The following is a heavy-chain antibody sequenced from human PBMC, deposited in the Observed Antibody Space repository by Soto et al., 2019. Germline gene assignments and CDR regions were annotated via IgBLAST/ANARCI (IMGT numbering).Heavy chain of an antibody. J-gene: IGHJ6*02. CDR1: GYTFTSYD. V-gene: IGHV1-8*01. CDR3: ARGDYCISTSCYGGYYSYGMDV. D-gene: IGHD2-2*01. CDR2: MNPNSGNT. Sequence: ASVKVSCKASGYTFTSYDINWVRQATGQGLEWMGWMNPNSGNTGYAQKFQGRVTMTRNTSISTAYMELSSLRSEDTAVYYCARGDYCISTSCYGGYYSYGMDVWGQGTTVTVS.